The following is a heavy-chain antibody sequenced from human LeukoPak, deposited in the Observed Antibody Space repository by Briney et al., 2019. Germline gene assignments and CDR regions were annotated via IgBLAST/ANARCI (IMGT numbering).Heavy chain of an antibody. D-gene: IGHD3-10*01. CDR3: ARDLDYSGSGSFPPFNY. J-gene: IGHJ4*02. CDR2: IYYTGNT. CDR1: GGSLSNYY. Sequence: SETLSLTCTVSGGSLSNYYWSWIRQPPGKGLEWIGSIYYTGNTYYNPSLKSPVTISLDTSKNQFSLKLSSVTAADTAVYYCARDLDYSGSGSFPPFNYWGQGTLVTVSS. V-gene: IGHV4-59*12.